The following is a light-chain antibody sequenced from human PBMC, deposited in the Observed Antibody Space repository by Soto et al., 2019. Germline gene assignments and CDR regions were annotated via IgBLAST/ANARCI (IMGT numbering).Light chain of an antibody. Sequence: QSVLTQPPSVSGAPGQRVTISCTGTSSNIGAPYDVHWYQQLPGTAPKLLIDGNNNRPSGVPDRFSGSKSGTSASLAITGLQADEEADYYCQSYDSSLSASVFGGGTKLTVL. CDR1: SSNIGAPYD. CDR3: QSYDSSLSASV. J-gene: IGLJ2*01. V-gene: IGLV1-40*01. CDR2: GNN.